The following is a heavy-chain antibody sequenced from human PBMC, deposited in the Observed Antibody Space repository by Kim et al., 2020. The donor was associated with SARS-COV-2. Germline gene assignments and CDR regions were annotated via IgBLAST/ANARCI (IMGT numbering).Heavy chain of an antibody. CDR1: GFTFSSYE. Sequence: GGSLRLSCAASGFTFSSYEMHWVRQAPGKGLEWVSSISSSGSTIYYADSVKGRFTISRDNAKNSLYLQMNSLRAEDTAVYYCARGGKYYYYGMDVWGQGTTVTVSS. CDR3: ARGGKYYYYGMDV. V-gene: IGHV3-48*03. J-gene: IGHJ6*02. D-gene: IGHD1-26*01. CDR2: ISSSGSTI.